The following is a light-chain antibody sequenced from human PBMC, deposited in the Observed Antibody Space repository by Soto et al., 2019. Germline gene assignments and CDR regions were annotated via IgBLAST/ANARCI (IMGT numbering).Light chain of an antibody. CDR1: SSDVGGYNY. V-gene: IGLV2-14*01. Sequence: QSVLTQPASVSGSPGQSITISCTGTSSDVGGYNYVSWFQQHPGKAPKLMIYEVSNRPSGVSNRVSGSRSGNTASLTISGLQSEDEAEYYCNSYTNNNTFVFGTGTKLTVL. J-gene: IGLJ1*01. CDR2: EVS. CDR3: NSYTNNNTFV.